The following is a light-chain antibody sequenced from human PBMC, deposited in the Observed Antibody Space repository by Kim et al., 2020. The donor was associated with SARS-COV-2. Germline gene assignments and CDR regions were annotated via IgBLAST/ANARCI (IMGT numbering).Light chain of an antibody. CDR1: SSDVGAYKY. J-gene: IGLJ1*01. CDR2: EVN. V-gene: IGLV2-8*01. CDR3: SAYAGTNNFV. Sequence: GQSVNISCPGTSSDVGAYKYVSWYQQHPNEAPKLLIYEVNKRPSGVPDRFSGSKSGSTASLTVSGLQAEDEAEYYCSAYAGTNNFVFGTGTKVTVL.